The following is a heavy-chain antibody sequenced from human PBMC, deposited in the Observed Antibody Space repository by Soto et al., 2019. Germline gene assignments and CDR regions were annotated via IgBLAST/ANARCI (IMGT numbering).Heavy chain of an antibody. CDR3: ARDKAGRRFGELLGGMDV. Sequence: SVKVSCKASGGTFSSNAISWVRQAPGQGLEWMGGIIPIFGTANYAQKFPGRVTTTADESTSTAYMELSSLRSEDTAVYYCARDKAGRRFGELLGGMDVWGQGTTVTVSS. D-gene: IGHD3-10*01. J-gene: IGHJ6*02. V-gene: IGHV1-69*13. CDR1: GGTFSSNA. CDR2: IIPIFGTA.